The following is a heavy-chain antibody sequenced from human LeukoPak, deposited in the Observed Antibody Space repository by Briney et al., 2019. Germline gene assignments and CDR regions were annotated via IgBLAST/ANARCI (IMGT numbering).Heavy chain of an antibody. J-gene: IGHJ4*02. CDR3: ARDRGNYPYYFDY. CDR2: IHISGST. V-gene: IGHV4-4*07. CDR1: GGSISSYS. Sequence: SETLSLTCNVSGGSISSYSWNWIRQPAGKGLEWIGRIHISGSTNYNPSLKSRVTMSVDTSKNQFSLKVTSVTAADTAVYYCARDRGNYPYYFDYWGQGTLVTVSS. D-gene: IGHD3-16*01.